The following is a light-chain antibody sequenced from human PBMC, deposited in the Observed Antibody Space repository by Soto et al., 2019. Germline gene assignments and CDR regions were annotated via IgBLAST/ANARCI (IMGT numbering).Light chain of an antibody. V-gene: IGLV2-14*01. CDR2: SVS. CDR1: SSDIGAYDH. CDR3: ISYTVSRSYV. J-gene: IGLJ1*01. Sequence: QSALTQPASVSGSPGQSITISCSGTSSDIGAYDHVAWFQQFPAKTPKLVIYSVSNRPSGVSYRFSGSKSGNTASLTISGPQADDEADYYCISYTVSRSYVFGPGTKVTVL.